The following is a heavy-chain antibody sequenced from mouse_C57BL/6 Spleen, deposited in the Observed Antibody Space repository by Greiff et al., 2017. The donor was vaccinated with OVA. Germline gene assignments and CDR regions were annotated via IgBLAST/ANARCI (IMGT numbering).Heavy chain of an antibody. CDR1: GFTFSSYA. V-gene: IGHV5-4*01. D-gene: IGHD2-5*01. CDR2: ISDGGSYT. CDR3: ARDAYYSNSAWLDY. J-gene: IGHJ3*01. Sequence: EVQVVESGGGLVKPGGSLKLSCAASGFTFSSYAMSWVRQTPEKRLEWVATISDGGSYTYYPDNVKGRFTISRDNAKNNLYLQMSHLKSEDTAMYYGARDAYYSNSAWLDYWGQGTLVTVSA.